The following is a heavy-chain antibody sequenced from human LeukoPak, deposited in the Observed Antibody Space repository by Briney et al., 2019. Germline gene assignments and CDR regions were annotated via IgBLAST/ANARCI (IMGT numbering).Heavy chain of an antibody. V-gene: IGHV3-30*02. CDR2: VRYNGNDK. D-gene: IGHD6-19*01. CDR3: AKAGSGWYAPY. Sequence: GESLRLSCAASGFTFTAYGMQWVRQAPGKGLEWVAFVRYNGNDKYYADSVKGRFTISRDNSKNTVDLQMDSLRAEDTAVYYCAKAGSGWYAPYWGQGTLVTVS. J-gene: IGHJ4*02. CDR1: GFTFTAYG.